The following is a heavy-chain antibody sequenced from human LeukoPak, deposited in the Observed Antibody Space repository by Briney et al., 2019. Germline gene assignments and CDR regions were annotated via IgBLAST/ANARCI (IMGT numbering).Heavy chain of an antibody. CDR3: ARERTLTSCYDY. J-gene: IGHJ4*02. CDR2: INPNSGGT. CDR1: GYTFTGYY. D-gene: IGHD2-15*01. Sequence: GASVKVSCKASGYTFTGYYIHWVRQAPGQGLEWMGWINPNSGGTNCAQKFQGRVTMTRDTSISTAYMELSRLRSDDTAVYYCARERTLTSCYDYWGQGTLVTVSS. V-gene: IGHV1-2*02.